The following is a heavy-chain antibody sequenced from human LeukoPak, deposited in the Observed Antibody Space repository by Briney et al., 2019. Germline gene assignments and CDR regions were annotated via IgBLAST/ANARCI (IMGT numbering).Heavy chain of an antibody. CDR1: GFTFSTSR. CDR3: ARISTSVAGADY. Sequence: GGSLRLSCAASGFTFSTSRMSWVRQAPGKVLEWVANIKRDGSEKYDVDSVKGRFTSSRDNSKNSLYLQMDSLRAEDTAVYYCARISTSVAGADYWGQGTLVTVSS. CDR2: IKRDGSEK. V-gene: IGHV3-7*01. J-gene: IGHJ4*02. D-gene: IGHD6-19*01.